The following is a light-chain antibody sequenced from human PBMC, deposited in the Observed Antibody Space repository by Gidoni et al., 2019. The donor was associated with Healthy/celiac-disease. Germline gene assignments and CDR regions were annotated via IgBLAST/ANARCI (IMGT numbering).Light chain of an antibody. CDR3: QSYDSSLSGPYV. CDR2: GNS. V-gene: IGLV1-40*01. Sequence: QSVLTQPPSVSGAPGQRAPISCTGSSSNIGAGYDVHWYQQRPGTAPKLLIYGNSHRPSGVPDRFSGSKSGTSASLAITGLQAEDEADYYCQSYDSSLSGPYVFGTGTKVTVL. CDR1: SSNIGAGYD. J-gene: IGLJ1*01.